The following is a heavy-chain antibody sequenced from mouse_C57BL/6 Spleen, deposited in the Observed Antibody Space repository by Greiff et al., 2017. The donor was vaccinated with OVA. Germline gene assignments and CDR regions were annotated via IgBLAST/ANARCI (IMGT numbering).Heavy chain of an antibody. CDR2: INPYNGDT. CDR1: GYSFTGYF. D-gene: IGHD1-1*01. CDR3: ARNYYGSSGDAMDY. V-gene: IGHV1-20*01. Sequence: VQLQQSGPELVKPGDSVKISCKASGYSFTGYFMNWVMQSHGKSLEWIGRINPYNGDTFYNQKFTGKATLTVDKSSSTAHMELRSLTSEDSAVYYCARNYYGSSGDAMDYWGQGTSVTVSS. J-gene: IGHJ4*01.